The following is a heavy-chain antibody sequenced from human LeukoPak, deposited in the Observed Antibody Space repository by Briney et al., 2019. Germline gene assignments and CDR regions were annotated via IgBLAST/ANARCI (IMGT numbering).Heavy chain of an antibody. D-gene: IGHD3-3*01. J-gene: IGHJ6*02. V-gene: IGHV4-30-2*01. CDR2: IYHSGST. CDR3: ARGEWRRDYYYYYGMDV. Sequence: SETLSLTCTVSGGSISSGGYYWSWIRQPPGKGLEWIGYIYHSGSTYYNPSLKSRVTISVDRSKNQFSLKLSSVTAADTAVYYCARGEWRRDYYYYYGMDVWGQGTTVTVSS. CDR1: GGSISSGGYY.